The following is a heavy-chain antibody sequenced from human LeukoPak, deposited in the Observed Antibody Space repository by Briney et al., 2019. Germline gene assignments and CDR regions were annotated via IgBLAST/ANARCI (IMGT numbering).Heavy chain of an antibody. J-gene: IGHJ4*02. D-gene: IGHD3-3*01. CDR1: GGTFSSYA. Sequence: SVKVSCKASGGTFSSYAISWVRQAPGQGLEWMGGIIPIFGTANYAQKFQGRVTITADESTSTAYMELSSLRSEDNAVYYCATPGGYYDFWSGYPAWYFDYWGQGTLVTVSS. CDR2: IIPIFGTA. CDR3: ATPGGYYDFWSGYPAWYFDY. V-gene: IGHV1-69*13.